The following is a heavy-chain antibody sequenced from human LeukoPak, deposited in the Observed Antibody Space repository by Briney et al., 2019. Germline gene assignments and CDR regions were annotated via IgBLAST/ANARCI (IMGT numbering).Heavy chain of an antibody. Sequence: GGSLRLSCAASGFTVSSSYMNWVRQAPGKGLEWISVIYGGGNTNYADSVKGRFTISRDNSKNTLYLQMNSLRAEDTAVYYCARAPVARGDSGGYWGQGTLVTVSS. J-gene: IGHJ4*02. CDR3: ARAPVARGDSGGY. CDR2: IYGGGNT. V-gene: IGHV3-66*01. CDR1: GFTVSSSY. D-gene: IGHD5-12*01.